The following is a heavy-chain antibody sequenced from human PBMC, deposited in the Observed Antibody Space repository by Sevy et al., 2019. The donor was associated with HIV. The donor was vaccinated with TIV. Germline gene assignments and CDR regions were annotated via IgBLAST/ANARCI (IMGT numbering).Heavy chain of an antibody. J-gene: IGHJ4*02. CDR1: GFTFAEFV. CDR3: AKDVVGGYYDSSGYSDH. V-gene: IGHV3-23*01. D-gene: IGHD3-22*01. CDR2: INSGGGST. Sequence: GGSLRLSCAASGFTFAEFVMSWVRQAPGKGLEWVSTINSGGGSTYYADSVKGRFTISRDNSQNTLDLQMNSLRAEDTAVYYCAKDVVGGYYDSSGYSDHWGQGTLVTVSS.